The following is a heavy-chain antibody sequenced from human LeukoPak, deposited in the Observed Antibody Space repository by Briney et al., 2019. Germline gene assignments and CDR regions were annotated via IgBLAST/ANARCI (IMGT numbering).Heavy chain of an antibody. CDR1: GFTFNAYA. V-gene: IGHV3-43*02. CDR2: VKGDGVTT. D-gene: IGHD6-19*01. CDR3: VRDTGSGWDFDY. Sequence: PGGSLRLSCVASGFTFNAYAIHWVSQAPGKGLEWASLVKGDGVTTDYANSVKGRFTVSRDNSKNSLYLQMSNLRTEDTALYYCVRDTGSGWDFDYWGQGTLVTVSS. J-gene: IGHJ4*02.